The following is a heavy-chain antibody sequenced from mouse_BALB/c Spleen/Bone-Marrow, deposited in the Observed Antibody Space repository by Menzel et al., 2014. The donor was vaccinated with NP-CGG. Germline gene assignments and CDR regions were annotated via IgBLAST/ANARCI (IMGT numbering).Heavy chain of an antibody. CDR1: GFSLTSYG. J-gene: IGHJ4*01. CDR3: ARHRYGAMDY. CDR2: IWSDGST. D-gene: IGHD2-14*01. V-gene: IGHV2-6-2*01. Sequence: VKVEESGPDLVAPSQSLSITCTVSGFSLTSYGVHWVRQPPGKGLEWLVVIWSDGSTTYNSALKSRLSISKDNSKSQVFLKMNSLQTVDTAMYYCARHRYGAMDYWGQGTSVTVSS.